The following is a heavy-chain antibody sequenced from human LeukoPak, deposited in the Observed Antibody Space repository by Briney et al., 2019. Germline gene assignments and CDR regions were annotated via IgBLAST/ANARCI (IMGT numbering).Heavy chain of an antibody. Sequence: SETLSLTCTVSGGSISSGGYSWSWIRQHPGKGLEWIGYIYDSGSTYSNPSLKSRVTISVDTSKDQFSLNLSSVTAADTAVYCCARYCSSTNCYKGGFDPWGQGTLVTVSS. CDR2: IYDSGST. D-gene: IGHD2-2*02. V-gene: IGHV4-31*03. CDR3: ARYCSSTNCYKGGFDP. J-gene: IGHJ5*02. CDR1: GGSISSGGYS.